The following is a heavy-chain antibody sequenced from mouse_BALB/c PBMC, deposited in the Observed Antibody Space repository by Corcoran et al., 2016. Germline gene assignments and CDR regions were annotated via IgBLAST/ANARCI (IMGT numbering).Heavy chain of an antibody. CDR2: INTYNDGT. J-gene: IGHJ4*01. Sequence: EVQLQQSGPELVKPGASVKMSCKASGYTFTSYVMHWVKQKPGQGLEWIGYINTYNDGTKYNEKFKGKGTLTSDKSSNTAYMELSSLTSEDTAVYYCAIVYPGIAMVSWGQGTSVTVSS. CDR1: GYTFTSYV. V-gene: IGHV1S136*01. CDR3: AIVYPGIAMVS.